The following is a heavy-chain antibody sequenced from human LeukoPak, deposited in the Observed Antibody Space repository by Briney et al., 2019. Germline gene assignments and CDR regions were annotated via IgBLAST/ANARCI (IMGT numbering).Heavy chain of an antibody. CDR2: ISGSGGST. Sequence: GGSLRLSCAASGFTFSSYGMSWVRQAPGKGLEWVSAISGSGGSTYYADSVKGRFTISRDNSKNTLYLQMNSLRAEDTAVYYCAKGPLYGSGSYSHTPFDYWGQGTLVTVSS. V-gene: IGHV3-23*01. D-gene: IGHD3-10*01. J-gene: IGHJ4*02. CDR3: AKGPLYGSGSYSHTPFDY. CDR1: GFTFSSYG.